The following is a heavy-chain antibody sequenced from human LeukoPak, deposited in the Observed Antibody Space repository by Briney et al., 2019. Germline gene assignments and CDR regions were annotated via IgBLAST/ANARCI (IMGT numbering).Heavy chain of an antibody. Sequence: GGSLRLSCAASGFAFSSYAVSWVRQAPGKGLEWVSSISSSSSYIYYTDSVKGRFTISRDNAKNSLYLQMNSLRAEDTAVYYCARGRGVVPAAILLSYMDVWGKGTTVTVSS. CDR1: GFAFSSYA. V-gene: IGHV3-21*01. CDR3: ARGRGVVPAAILLSYMDV. CDR2: ISSSSSYI. D-gene: IGHD2-2*02. J-gene: IGHJ6*03.